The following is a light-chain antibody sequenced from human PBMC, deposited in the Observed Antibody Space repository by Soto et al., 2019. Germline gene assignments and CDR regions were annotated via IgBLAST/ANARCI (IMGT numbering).Light chain of an antibody. CDR1: QSVSSY. J-gene: IGKJ5*01. CDR3: QQRSNWPPIS. CDR2: DAS. Sequence: EIVLTQSPGTLSLSPGERATLSCRASQSVSSYLAWYQQKPGQAPRLLIYDASNRATGIPARFSGSGSGTDFTRTISSLDPEDFAVYYCQQRSNWPPISFGQATRLESK. V-gene: IGKV3-11*01.